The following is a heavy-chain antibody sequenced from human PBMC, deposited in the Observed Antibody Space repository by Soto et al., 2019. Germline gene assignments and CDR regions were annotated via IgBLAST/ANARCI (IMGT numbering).Heavy chain of an antibody. CDR1: GFTFDDYA. Sequence: GGSLRLSCAASGFTFDDYAMHWVRQAPGKGLEWVSGISWNSGSIGYADSVKGRFTISRDNAKNSLYLQMNSLRAEDTALYYCAKLSIAADFDYWGQGTLVTVSS. CDR2: ISWNSGSI. CDR3: AKLSIAADFDY. D-gene: IGHD6-13*01. V-gene: IGHV3-9*01. J-gene: IGHJ4*02.